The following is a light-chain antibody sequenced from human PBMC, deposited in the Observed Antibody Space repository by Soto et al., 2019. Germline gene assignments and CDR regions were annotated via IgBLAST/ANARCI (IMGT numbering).Light chain of an antibody. CDR1: NIGSKR. CDR3: QVWDSSSDHYV. Sequence: SYELTQPPSVSVAPGKTARITCGGNNIGSKRVHWYQQKLGQAPVLVIYNDNDRPSGIPERFSGSNSGNTATLTISRVEAGDEADYYWQVWDSSSDHYVFGTGTKLTVL. J-gene: IGLJ1*01. V-gene: IGLV3-21*04. CDR2: NDN.